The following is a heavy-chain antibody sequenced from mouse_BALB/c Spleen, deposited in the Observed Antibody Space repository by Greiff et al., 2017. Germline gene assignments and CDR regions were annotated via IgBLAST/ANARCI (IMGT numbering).Heavy chain of an antibody. CDR2: INPSNGRT. D-gene: IGHD2-2*01. V-gene: IGHV1S81*02. Sequence: QVQLKQSGAELVKPGASVKLSCKASGYTFTSYWMHWVKQRPGQGLEWIGEINPSNGRTNYNEKFKSKATLTVDKSSSTAYMQLSSLTSEDSAVYYCARGGYGPYAMDYWGQGTSVTVSS. CDR1: GYTFTSYW. J-gene: IGHJ4*01. CDR3: ARGGYGPYAMDY.